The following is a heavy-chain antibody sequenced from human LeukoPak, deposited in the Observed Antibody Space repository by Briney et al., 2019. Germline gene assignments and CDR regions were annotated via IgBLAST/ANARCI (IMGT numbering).Heavy chain of an antibody. CDR2: MKDDGSER. CDR3: ARFGQGMAALDV. J-gene: IGHJ6*04. Sequence: PGGSLRLSCAASGFTVSSNYMTWVRQAPGKGLEWVTTMKDDGSERYYVDSVKGRFTVSRDNAKQSQYLQMNSLRNEDTGVYYCARFGQGMAALDVWGKGTTVTVSS. D-gene: IGHD6-13*01. V-gene: IGHV3-7*01. CDR1: GFTVSSNY.